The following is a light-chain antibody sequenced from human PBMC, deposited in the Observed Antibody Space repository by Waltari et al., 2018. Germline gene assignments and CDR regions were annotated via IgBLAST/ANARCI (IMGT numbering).Light chain of an antibody. CDR2: GNS. J-gene: IGLJ2*01. CDR1: SSNIGAGYD. Sequence: QSVLTQPPSVSGAPGQRVPISCTGSSSNIGAGYDVHWYQQLPGTAPKLLIEGNSNRPAGVPGGFSGAKSGTSASLAITGLQAEDEADYYCQSYDSSLSGVFGGGTKLTVL. V-gene: IGLV1-40*01. CDR3: QSYDSSLSGV.